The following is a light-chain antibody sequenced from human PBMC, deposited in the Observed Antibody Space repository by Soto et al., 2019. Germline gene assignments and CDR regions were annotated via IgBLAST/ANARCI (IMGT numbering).Light chain of an antibody. V-gene: IGKV3-20*01. Sequence: EIVLTQSPGTLSLSPGERATLSCRASQSVSSSYLAWYQQKPGQAPRLLIYGASSRATSIPDRFSGSGSGKDFTLTISRLEPEDFAVYYCQQYGSSGYTFGQGTKLEIK. CDR2: GAS. CDR3: QQYGSSGYT. CDR1: QSVSSSY. J-gene: IGKJ2*01.